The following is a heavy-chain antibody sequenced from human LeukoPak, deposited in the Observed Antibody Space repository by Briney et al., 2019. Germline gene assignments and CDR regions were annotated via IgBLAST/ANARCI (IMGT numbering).Heavy chain of an antibody. J-gene: IGHJ4*02. D-gene: IGHD3-10*01. CDR3: AREVGYGSGSYCFDY. CDR1: GGSVSSSSYY. Sequence: PSETLSLTCTVSGGSVSSSSYYWGWIRQPPGKGLEWIGNIYYGGSTYYNPSLKSRVTISVDASNNQFSLRLSSVTAADTAVYYCAREVGYGSGSYCFDYWGQGTLVTVSS. CDR2: IYYGGST. V-gene: IGHV4-39*07.